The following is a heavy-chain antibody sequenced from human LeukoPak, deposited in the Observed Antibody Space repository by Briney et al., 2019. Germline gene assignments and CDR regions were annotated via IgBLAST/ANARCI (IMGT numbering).Heavy chain of an antibody. D-gene: IGHD5-18*01. CDR2: INWNGGST. CDR3: ARDGTAMGYYYYYMDV. V-gene: IGHV3-20*04. Sequence: GGSLRLSCAASEFSVGSNYMTWVRQAPGKGLEWVSGINWNGGSTGYADSVKGRFTISRDNAKNSLYLQMNSLRAEDTALYYCARDGTAMGYYYYYMDVWGKGTTVTVSS. J-gene: IGHJ6*03. CDR1: EFSVGSNY.